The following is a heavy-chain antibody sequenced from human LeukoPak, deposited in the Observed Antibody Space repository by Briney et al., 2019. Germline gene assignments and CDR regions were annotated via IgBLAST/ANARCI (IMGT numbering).Heavy chain of an antibody. CDR2: IYFSGST. J-gene: IGHJ5*02. CDR1: GGSISSVDYY. CDR3: ARVLKYYDNLFDP. D-gene: IGHD3-22*01. V-gene: IGHV4-30-4*08. Sequence: SETLSLTCTVSGGSISSVDYYWGWIRQPPGKGREWIGYIYFSGSTYYNPSLKSRVTISVDTSKNQFSLKLSSVTAADTAVYYCARVLKYYDNLFDPWGQGTLVTVSS.